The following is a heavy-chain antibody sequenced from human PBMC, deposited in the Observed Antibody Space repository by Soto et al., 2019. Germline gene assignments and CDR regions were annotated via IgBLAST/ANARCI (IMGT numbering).Heavy chain of an antibody. CDR1: GFIVSSNY. D-gene: IGHD4-17*01. J-gene: IGHJ6*02. CDR2: IYSGGST. V-gene: IGHV3-53*01. CDR3: ARKLVNAYGDYHGMDV. Sequence: GGSLRLSCEASGFIVSSNYMIWVRQAPGKGLEWVSVIYSGGSTYYADSVKGRFTISRDNSKNTLYLQMNSLRAEDTAVYYCARKLVNAYGDYHGMDVWGQGTTVTVSS.